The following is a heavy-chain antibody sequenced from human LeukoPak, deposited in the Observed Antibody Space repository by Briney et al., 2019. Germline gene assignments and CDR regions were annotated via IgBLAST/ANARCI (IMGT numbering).Heavy chain of an antibody. Sequence: ASVKVSCQPSGYTFTDFYLNWVRQAPGQGLEWMGWINPYSGATISAQRFQGRVTLTWDTSIGTAYMELTRLTSDDTAVYYCATGSITHTRDPWGQGTLVTVSS. J-gene: IGHJ5*02. CDR3: ATGSITHTRDP. V-gene: IGHV1-2*02. CDR2: INPYSGAT. D-gene: IGHD6-6*01. CDR1: GYTFTDFY.